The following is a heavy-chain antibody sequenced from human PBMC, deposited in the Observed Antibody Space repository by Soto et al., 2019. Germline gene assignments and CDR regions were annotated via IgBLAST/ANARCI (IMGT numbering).Heavy chain of an antibody. V-gene: IGHV1-18*01. CDR2: ISAYDGNK. J-gene: IGHJ6*02. CDR3: ARRRPRAYCSGGTCQHPPGIDV. CDR1: GYSFPSYA. Sequence: QVQLVQSGPEVKKPGASVKVSCKASGYSFPSYAINWVRQAPGQGLESMGWISAYDGNKKYSQKFQGRVIMTTDRATSTAYMELKGLTSDDTAVYYCARRRPRAYCSGGTCQHPPGIDVWGQGTTVTVSS. D-gene: IGHD2-15*01.